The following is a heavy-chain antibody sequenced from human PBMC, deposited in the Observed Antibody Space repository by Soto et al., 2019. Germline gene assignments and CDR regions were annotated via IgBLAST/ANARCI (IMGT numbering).Heavy chain of an antibody. D-gene: IGHD1-26*01. J-gene: IGHJ3*02. CDR2: IYYSGRT. V-gene: IGHV4-31*03. CDR1: GGSISSGGYY. CDR3: ARDPLVGATRGAFDI. Sequence: QVQLQESGPGLVKPSQTLSLTCTVSGGSISSGGYYWSWIRQHPGKGLEWIGYIYYSGRTYYNPSLKSRVTISVDTSKNQFSLKLSSVTAADTAVYYCARDPLVGATRGAFDIWGQGTMVTVSS.